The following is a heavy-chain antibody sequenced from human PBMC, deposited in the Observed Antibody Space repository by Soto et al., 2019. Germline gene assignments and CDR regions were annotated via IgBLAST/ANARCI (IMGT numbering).Heavy chain of an antibody. D-gene: IGHD3-9*01. Sequence: GGSLRLSCAASGFTFSNYGIHWVRQAPGKGLDWVAVISYDGSNKYYVDSVKGRFTISRDNSKNTLYLQMNSLRAEDTGVYYCAKDGLDYGILTVYHYYYMDVWGKGTTVTVSS. V-gene: IGHV3-30*18. CDR2: ISYDGSNK. CDR1: GFTFSNYG. CDR3: AKDGLDYGILTVYHYYYMDV. J-gene: IGHJ6*03.